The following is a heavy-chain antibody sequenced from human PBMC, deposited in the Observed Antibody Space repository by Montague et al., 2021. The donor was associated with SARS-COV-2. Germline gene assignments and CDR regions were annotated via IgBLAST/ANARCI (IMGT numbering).Heavy chain of an antibody. J-gene: IGHJ5*02. CDR1: GFTVSSFW. V-gene: IGHV3-7*01. CDR3: TRDRDYGDYLNWFNP. CDR2: IRQDGSDK. D-gene: IGHD4-17*01. Sequence: SLRLSCAASGFTVSSFWMSWVRQAPGKGLEWVANIRQDGSDKYYVDSVRGRFTISRDNAENSLYLQMSSLRAEDTGVYYCTRDRDYGDYLNWFNPWGQGTLVTVSS.